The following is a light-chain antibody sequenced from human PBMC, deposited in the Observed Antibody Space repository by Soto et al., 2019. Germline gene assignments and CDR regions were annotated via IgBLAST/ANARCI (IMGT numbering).Light chain of an antibody. J-gene: IGKJ1*01. V-gene: IGKV1-5*01. CDR1: ETISTW. CDR3: LQYNDYSWT. CDR2: SSS. Sequence: DTQMTQSPSTLSASVGDRVTITCRTSETISTWLAWYQQKPGQAPKLLIYSSSFLESGVPSRFSGSGSGTEFTLTISSLQPDDFATYYCLQYNDYSWTFGRGTKVQIK.